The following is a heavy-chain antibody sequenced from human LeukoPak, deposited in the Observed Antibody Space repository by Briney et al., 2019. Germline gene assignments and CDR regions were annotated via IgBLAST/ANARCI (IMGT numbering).Heavy chain of an antibody. CDR1: GITLSNYG. J-gene: IGHJ4*02. D-gene: IGHD3-22*01. V-gene: IGHV3-23*01. CDR3: AERGVVIRVILVGFHKEAYYFDS. CDR2: ISGSGGST. Sequence: GGSLRLSCAVSGITLSNYGMSWVRQAPGKGLEWVAGISGSGGSTNYADSVKGRFSISRDNPKNTLYLQMNSLRAEDTAVYFCAERGVVIRVILVGFHKEAYYFDSWGQGALVTVSS.